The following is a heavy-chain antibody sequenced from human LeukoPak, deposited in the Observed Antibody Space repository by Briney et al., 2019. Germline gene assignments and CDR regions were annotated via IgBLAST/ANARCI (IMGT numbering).Heavy chain of an antibody. CDR1: GFTFSDYY. D-gene: IGHD1-26*01. CDR3: ARAPYSGSYTGLDY. V-gene: IGHV3-11*06. J-gene: IGHJ4*02. CDR2: ISSSSSYT. Sequence: GGSLRLSCAASGFTFSDYYMSWIRQAPGKGLERVSYISSSSSYTNYADSVKGRFTISRDNAKNSLYLQMNSLRAEDTAVYYCARAPYSGSYTGLDYWGQGTLVTVSS.